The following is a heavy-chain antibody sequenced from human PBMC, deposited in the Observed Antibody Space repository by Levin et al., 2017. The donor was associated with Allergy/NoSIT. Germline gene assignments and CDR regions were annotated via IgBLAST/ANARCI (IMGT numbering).Heavy chain of an antibody. CDR1: GDSVSSNTAA. CDR3: ARQYSTSTEYYGLDV. J-gene: IGHJ6*02. CDR2: TYYRSKWNN. D-gene: IGHD2-2*01. Sequence: SQTLSLTCAISGDSVSSNTAAWNWIRQSPSRGLEWLGRTYYRSKWNNDYALSVRSRISINPDTSKNQFSLQLNSVTPEDTAVYYCARQYSTSTEYYGLDVWGQGTTVSVSS. V-gene: IGHV6-1*01.